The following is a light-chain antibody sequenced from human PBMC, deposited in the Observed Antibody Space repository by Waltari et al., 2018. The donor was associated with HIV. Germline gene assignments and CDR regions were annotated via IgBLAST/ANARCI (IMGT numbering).Light chain of an antibody. J-gene: IGLJ3*02. Sequence: AVTQPASVSGLPGQSTTISCTGGDSDFGLYNFVSCYQQHSGKPPKLILYAVDSRSSGVSDRFSGAISGNTASLTISELRAEDEAHYYCASFTADNTVLFGGGTEVTVL. V-gene: IGLV2-14*03. CDR1: DSDFGLYNF. CDR2: AVD. CDR3: ASFTADNTVL.